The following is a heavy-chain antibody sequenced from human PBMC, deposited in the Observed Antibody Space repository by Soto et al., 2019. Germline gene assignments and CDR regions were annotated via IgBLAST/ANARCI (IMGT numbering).Heavy chain of an antibody. CDR3: AREGHYYDSSGYYGEYFGY. J-gene: IGHJ4*02. Sequence: WGSLRLSCAASGVTVRSYAVGGFRQATGKGLDWVSVIWGSGRNRYYADSVKGRFTISRDNSKNTLYLQMNSLRAEDTAVYYCAREGHYYDSSGYYGEYFGYSGQGTLVTVSS. V-gene: IGHV3-23*01. CDR2: IWGSGRNR. CDR1: GVTVRSYA. D-gene: IGHD3-22*01.